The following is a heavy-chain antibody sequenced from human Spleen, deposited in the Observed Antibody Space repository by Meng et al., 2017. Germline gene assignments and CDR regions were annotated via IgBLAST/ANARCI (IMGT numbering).Heavy chain of an antibody. Sequence: GESLKISCAASGCTCSSYSRNWVRQDPGKGLEWGSSISSSSSYIYYADSVKGRFTISRDNAKNSLYLQMNSLRAEDTAVYYCARDNQLKYYDFWSGSVRAGFDPWGQGTLVTVSS. J-gene: IGHJ5*02. D-gene: IGHD3-3*01. CDR3: ARDNQLKYYDFWSGSVRAGFDP. CDR2: ISSSSSYI. V-gene: IGHV3-21*01. CDR1: GCTCSSYS.